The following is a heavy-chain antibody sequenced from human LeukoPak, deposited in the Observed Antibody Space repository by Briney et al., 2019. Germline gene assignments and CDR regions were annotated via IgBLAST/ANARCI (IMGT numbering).Heavy chain of an antibody. J-gene: IGHJ4*02. Sequence: GASVKVSCKASRYTFTSYDINWVRQATGQGLEGMGWMNPNSGNTGYAQKFQGRVTITRNTSISTAYMELSSLRSEDTAVYYCARGLVWSGYFHFDYWGQGTLVTVSS. D-gene: IGHD3-3*01. CDR1: RYTFTSYD. V-gene: IGHV1-8*03. CDR2: MNPNSGNT. CDR3: ARGLVWSGYFHFDY.